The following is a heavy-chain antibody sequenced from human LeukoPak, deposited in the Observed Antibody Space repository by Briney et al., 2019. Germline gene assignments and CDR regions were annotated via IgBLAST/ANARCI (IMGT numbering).Heavy chain of an antibody. CDR2: VYSTGSTTGST. J-gene: IGHJ3*02. D-gene: IGHD2-2*01. CDR1: GGSISSTSIYY. CDR3: ARLSAMAHDAFDI. Sequence: PSETLSLTCTVSGGSISSTSIYYWGWIRQPPGKGLEWIGSVYSTGSTTGSTYYNPSLKSRVTISADTSKNQFSLKLNSVTAADTAVYHCARLSAMAHDAFDIWGQGTMVTVSS. V-gene: IGHV4-39*01.